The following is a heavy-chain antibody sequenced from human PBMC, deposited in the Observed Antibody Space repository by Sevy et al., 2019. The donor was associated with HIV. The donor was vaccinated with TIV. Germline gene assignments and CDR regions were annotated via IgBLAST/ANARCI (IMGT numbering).Heavy chain of an antibody. V-gene: IGHV1-69*13. Sequence: ASVEVSCKASGGTFSSYAISWVRQAPGQGLEWMGGIIPIFGTANYAQKFQGRVTITADESTSTAYMELSSLRSEDTAVYYCARDPYYYDSSAGGYWGQGTLVTVSS. D-gene: IGHD3-22*01. J-gene: IGHJ4*02. CDR2: IIPIFGTA. CDR1: GGTFSSYA. CDR3: ARDPYYYDSSAGGY.